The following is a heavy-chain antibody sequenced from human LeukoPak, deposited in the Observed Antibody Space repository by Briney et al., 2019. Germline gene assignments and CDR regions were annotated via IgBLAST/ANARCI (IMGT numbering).Heavy chain of an antibody. CDR2: IYYSGST. Sequence: MTSETLSLTCTVSGGSISSNNYYWGWIRQPPGKGLEWIGYIYYSGSTYYNPSLKSRVTISVDTSKNQFSLKLSSVTAADTAVYYCARVSGGRRGWFDPWGQGTLVTVSS. J-gene: IGHJ5*02. CDR3: ARVSGGRRGWFDP. V-gene: IGHV4-30-4*08. CDR1: GGSISSNNYY. D-gene: IGHD1-14*01.